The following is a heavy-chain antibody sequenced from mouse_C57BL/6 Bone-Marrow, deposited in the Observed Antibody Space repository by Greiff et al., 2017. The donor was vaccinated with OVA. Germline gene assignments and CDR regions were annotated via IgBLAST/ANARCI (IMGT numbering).Heavy chain of an antibody. D-gene: IGHD2-4*01. Sequence: EVMLVESGGGLVKPGGSLKLSCAASGFTFSSYAMSWVRQTPEKRLEWVATISDGGSYTYYPDNVKGRFTISRDNAKNNLYLQMSHLKSEDTAMYYCARDYDGGYAMDYWGQGTSVTVSS. J-gene: IGHJ4*01. CDR3: ARDYDGGYAMDY. CDR1: GFTFSSYA. V-gene: IGHV5-4*03. CDR2: ISDGGSYT.